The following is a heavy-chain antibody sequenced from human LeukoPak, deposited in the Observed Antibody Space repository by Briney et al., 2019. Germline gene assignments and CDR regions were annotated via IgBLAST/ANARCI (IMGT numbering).Heavy chain of an antibody. Sequence: AGGSLRLSCAASGFTFSSYWMSWVRQAPGKGLEWVSNISGSGRGSTTYYADSVKGRFTISRDNSKNTLYLQMNSLRADDTAVYYCAKSGLNRCDFWGQGTLVTVSS. CDR3: AKSGLNRCDF. V-gene: IGHV3-23*01. CDR1: GFTFSSYW. CDR2: ISGSGRGSTT. D-gene: IGHD2-15*01. J-gene: IGHJ4*02.